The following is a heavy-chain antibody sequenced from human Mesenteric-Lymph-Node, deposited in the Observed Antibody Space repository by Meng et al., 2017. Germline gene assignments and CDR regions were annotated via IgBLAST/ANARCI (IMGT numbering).Heavy chain of an antibody. Sequence: GESLKISCAASGFTFSSYEMNWVRQAPGKGLEWVSYISSSGSTIYYADSVKGRFTISRDNAKNSLYLQMNSLRAEDTAVYYCARNPVYYGSGNYFDYWGQGTLVTVSS. V-gene: IGHV3-48*03. D-gene: IGHD3-10*01. J-gene: IGHJ4*02. CDR1: GFTFSSYE. CDR2: ISSSGSTI. CDR3: ARNPVYYGSGNYFDY.